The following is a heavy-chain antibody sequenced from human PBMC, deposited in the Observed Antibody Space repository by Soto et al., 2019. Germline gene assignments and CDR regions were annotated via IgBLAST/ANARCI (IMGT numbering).Heavy chain of an antibody. J-gene: IGHJ4*02. CDR3: AIYSSGWYPLDY. V-gene: IGHV3-30*03. CDR2: ISYDGSNK. CDR1: GFTFSSYG. Sequence: GASLRLSCAASGFTFSSYGMHWVRQAPGKGLEWVAVISYDGSNKYYADSVKGRFTISRDNSKNTLYLQMNSLRAEDTAVYYCAIYSSGWYPLDYWGQGT. D-gene: IGHD6-19*01.